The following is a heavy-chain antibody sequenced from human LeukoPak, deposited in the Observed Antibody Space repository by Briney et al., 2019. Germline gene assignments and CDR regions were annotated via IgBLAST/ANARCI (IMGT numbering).Heavy chain of an antibody. V-gene: IGHV4-59*01. J-gene: IGHJ5*02. D-gene: IGHD5-12*01. CDR1: GESFSGYY. CDR2: IYYSGST. CDR3: ARSPIVATVNWFDP. Sequence: SETLSLTCAVYGESFSGYYWSWIRQPPGMGLEWIGYIYYSGSTNYNPSLKSRVTISVDTSKNQFSLKPSSVTAADTAVYYCARSPIVATVNWFDPWGQGTLVTVSS.